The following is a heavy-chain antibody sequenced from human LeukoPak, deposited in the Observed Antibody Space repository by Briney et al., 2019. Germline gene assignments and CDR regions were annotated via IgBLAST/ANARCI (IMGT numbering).Heavy chain of an antibody. CDR2: IYRFGNT. J-gene: IGHJ1*01. CDR1: GDSIRSDY. V-gene: IGHV4-4*08. CDR3: AGRGQRYFRD. Sequence: PSETLSLTRTVSGDSIRSDYWSWIRQPPGERLEWIGYIYRFGNTDYNPSLMRRVAISLDTSKKQLSLNLTSVTAADTAVYYCAGRGQRYFRDWGQGTLVTVSS.